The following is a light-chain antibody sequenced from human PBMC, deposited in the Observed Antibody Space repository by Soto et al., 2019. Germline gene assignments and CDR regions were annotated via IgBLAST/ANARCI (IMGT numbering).Light chain of an antibody. CDR1: QSVSSSY. J-gene: IGKJ1*01. CDR3: PQYGSSPRT. CDR2: GAS. Sequence: EIGLTQSPGTLSLSPGERATLSCRASQSVSSSYLTWYQQKPSQAPRLLIYGASSRTTGIPDRFSGSGSGTDFTVTISRLEPEDFAVYYCPQYGSSPRTFGQGTKVEIK. V-gene: IGKV3-20*01.